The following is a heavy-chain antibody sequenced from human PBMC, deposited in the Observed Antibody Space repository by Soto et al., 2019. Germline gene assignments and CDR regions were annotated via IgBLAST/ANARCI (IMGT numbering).Heavy chain of an antibody. CDR2: IYYSGST. V-gene: IGHV4-39*01. D-gene: IGHD6-13*01. CDR3: ARYSSSWVYYYYGMDV. CDR1: GGSISSSSYY. J-gene: IGHJ6*02. Sequence: SETLSLTCTVSGGSISSSSYYWGWIRQPPGKGLEWIGSIYYSGSTYYNPSLKSRVTISVDTSKTQFSLKLSSVTAADTAVYYCARYSSSWVYYYYGMDVWGQGTTVTVSS.